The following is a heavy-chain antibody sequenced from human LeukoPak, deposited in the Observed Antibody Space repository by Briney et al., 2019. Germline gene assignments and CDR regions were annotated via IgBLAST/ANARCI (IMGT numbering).Heavy chain of an antibody. CDR3: ARGGGPAAFDY. CDR2: IYTSGST. CDR1: GDSISSYY. D-gene: IGHD2-2*01. Sequence: WETLSLTCTVSGDSISSYYWGWIRQPAGKGLEWIGRIYTSGSTNYNPSLKSRVTMSVDTSKNQFSLKLSSVTAADTAVYYCARGGGPAAFDYWGQGTLVTVSS. V-gene: IGHV4-4*07. J-gene: IGHJ4*02.